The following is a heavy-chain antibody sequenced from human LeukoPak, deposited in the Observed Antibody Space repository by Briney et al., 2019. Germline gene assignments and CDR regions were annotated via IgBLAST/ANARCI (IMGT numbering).Heavy chain of an antibody. D-gene: IGHD2-2*01. J-gene: IGHJ4*02. V-gene: IGHV3-7*01. CDR3: ARDYCSSTSCYEWTDY. CDR1: GFTFSNYW. CDR2: IKQDGSEK. Sequence: GGSLRLSCAASGFTFSNYWMTWVRQAPGKGLEWVANIKQDGSEKYYVDSVKGRFTISRDNAKNSLYLQMNSLRAEDTAVYYCARDYCSSTSCYEWTDYWGQGTLVTVSS.